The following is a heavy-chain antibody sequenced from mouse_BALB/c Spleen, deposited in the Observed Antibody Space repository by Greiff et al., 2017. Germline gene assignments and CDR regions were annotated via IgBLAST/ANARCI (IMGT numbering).Heavy chain of an antibody. Sequence: EVKLMESGGGLVQPGGSLKLSCAASGFDFSRYWMSWVRQAPGKGLEWIGEINPDSSTINYTPSLKDKFIISRDNAKNTLYLQMSKVRSEDTALYYCARGDYYYGSSPWFAYWGQGTLVTVSA. CDR3: ARGDYYYGSSPWFAY. V-gene: IGHV4-1*02. J-gene: IGHJ3*01. D-gene: IGHD1-1*01. CDR2: INPDSSTI. CDR1: GFDFSRYW.